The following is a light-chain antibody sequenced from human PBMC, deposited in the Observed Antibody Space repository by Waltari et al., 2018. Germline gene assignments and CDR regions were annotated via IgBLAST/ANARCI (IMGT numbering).Light chain of an antibody. CDR1: QSVLYSSNNKNY. Sequence: QSVLYSSNNKNYLAWYQQKPGQPPKLLIRWASTRESGVPDQFSGSGSGTDFTLTISSLQAEDVAVYYCQQYYRSRTFGQGTRVEIK. V-gene: IGKV4-1*01. CDR2: WAS. CDR3: QQYYRSRT. J-gene: IGKJ1*01.